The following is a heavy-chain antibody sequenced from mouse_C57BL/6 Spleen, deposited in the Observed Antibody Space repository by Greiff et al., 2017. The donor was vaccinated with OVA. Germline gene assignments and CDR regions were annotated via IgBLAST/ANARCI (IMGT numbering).Heavy chain of an antibody. CDR1: GYTFTDYY. CDR3: ARNPYSNSFDY. Sequence: EVQLQQSGPELVKPGASVKISCKASGYTFTDYYMNWVKQSHGKSLEWIGDINPNNGGTSYNQKFKGKATLTVDKSSSTAYMELRSLTSEDSAVYYCARNPYSNSFDYWGQGTTLTVSS. J-gene: IGHJ2*01. D-gene: IGHD2-5*01. CDR2: INPNNGGT. V-gene: IGHV1-26*01.